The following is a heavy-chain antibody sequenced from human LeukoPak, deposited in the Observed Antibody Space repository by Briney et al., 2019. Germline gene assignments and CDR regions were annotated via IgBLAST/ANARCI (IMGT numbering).Heavy chain of an antibody. CDR1: GFTLRSFY. J-gene: IGHJ4*02. D-gene: IGHD3-10*01. CDR3: AKGRLQEGTVFRGVITPVDY. V-gene: IGHV3-23*01. Sequence: PGGCLRLSCAASGFTLRSFYMSWVRQAPGKGLEWVSTISGSGDGKYYADSVKGRFTISRDNSKNTLFLQMSSLSADDTALYYCAKGRLQEGTVFRGVITPVDYWGQGTLVTVTS. CDR2: ISGSGDGK.